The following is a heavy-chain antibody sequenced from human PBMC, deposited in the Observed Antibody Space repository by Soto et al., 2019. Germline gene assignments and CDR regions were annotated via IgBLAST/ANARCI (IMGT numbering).Heavy chain of an antibody. CDR3: ARREYSSLGYYYYGMDV. Sequence: SETLSLTCTVSGGSISSGGYYWSWIRQHPGKGLEWIGYIYYSGSTYYNPSLKSRVTISVDTSKNQFSLKLSSVTAADTAVYYCARREYSSLGYYYYGMDVWGQGTTVTVSS. CDR1: GGSISSGGYY. CDR2: IYYSGST. J-gene: IGHJ6*02. V-gene: IGHV4-31*03. D-gene: IGHD6-6*01.